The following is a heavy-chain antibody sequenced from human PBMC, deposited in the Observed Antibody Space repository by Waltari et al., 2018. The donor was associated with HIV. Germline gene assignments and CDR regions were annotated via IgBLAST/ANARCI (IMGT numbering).Heavy chain of an antibody. D-gene: IGHD3-16*01. CDR1: GFPFSSSG. V-gene: IGHV3-33*06. J-gene: IGHJ3*02. CDR3: VKERGPFNGFDI. CDR2: IWSDGYNK. Sequence: QVYLMESGVGVVQPGGSLKLSCAASGFPFSSSGMHWVRQAPGKGLEWVAVIWSDGYNKFYADSVRGRFTFSRDNSKYTLSLQMNSLRAEDTALYYCVKERGPFNGFDIWGQGTMVTVSS.